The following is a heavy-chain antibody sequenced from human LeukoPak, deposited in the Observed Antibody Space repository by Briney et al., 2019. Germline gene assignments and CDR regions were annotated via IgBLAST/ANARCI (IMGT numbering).Heavy chain of an antibody. CDR1: GGSISTYN. D-gene: IGHD3-9*01. CDR3: ARGPLRYLGYLIDY. V-gene: IGHV4-59*01. J-gene: IGHJ4*02. Sequence: SETLSLTCSVSGGSISTYNWSWFRQPPGKRLQYIGYTSNSGSASLNPSLRGRVTMSVDTAKDQFSLRLSSVTAADTAVYFCARGPLRYLGYLIDYWGQGVLVTVSS. CDR2: TSNSGSA.